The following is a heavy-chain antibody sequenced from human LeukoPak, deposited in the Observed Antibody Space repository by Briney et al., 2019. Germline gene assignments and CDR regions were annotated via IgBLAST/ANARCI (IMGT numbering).Heavy chain of an antibody. V-gene: IGHV3-21*01. D-gene: IGHD3-9*01. Sequence: GGSLRLSCAASGFTFSSYSMNWVRQAPGKGLEWVSSIRSSSSYIYYADSVKGRFTISRDNAKNSLYLQMNSLRAEDTAVYYCARLGEPGDYDILTGPGDAFDIWGQGTMVTVSS. CDR1: GFTFSSYS. J-gene: IGHJ3*02. CDR3: ARLGEPGDYDILTGPGDAFDI. CDR2: IRSSSSYI.